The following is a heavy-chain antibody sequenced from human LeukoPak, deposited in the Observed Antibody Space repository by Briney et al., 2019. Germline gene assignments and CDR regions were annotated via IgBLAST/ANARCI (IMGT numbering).Heavy chain of an antibody. V-gene: IGHV4-34*01. CDR2: INHGGST. Sequence: PSETLSLTCAVYGGSFSGYYWSWIRQPPGKGLEWIGEINHGGSTNYNPSLKSRVTISVDTSKNQFSLKLSSVTAADTAVYYCARVGIAAAGPWGQGTLVTVSS. CDR3: ARVGIAAAGP. CDR1: GGSFSGYY. D-gene: IGHD6-13*01. J-gene: IGHJ5*02.